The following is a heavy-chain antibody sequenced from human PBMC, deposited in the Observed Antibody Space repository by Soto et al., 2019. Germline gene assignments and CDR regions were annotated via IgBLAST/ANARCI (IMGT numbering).Heavy chain of an antibody. CDR3: ARGRLGAWYYYYGMDV. D-gene: IGHD3-16*01. Sequence: PSETLSLTCAVYGGSFSGYYWSWIRQPPGKGLEWIGEINHSGSTNYNPSLKSRVTISVDTSKNQFSLKLSSVTAADTAVYYCARGRLGAWYYYYGMDVWGQGTTVTVSS. V-gene: IGHV4-34*01. CDR1: GGSFSGYY. CDR2: INHSGST. J-gene: IGHJ6*02.